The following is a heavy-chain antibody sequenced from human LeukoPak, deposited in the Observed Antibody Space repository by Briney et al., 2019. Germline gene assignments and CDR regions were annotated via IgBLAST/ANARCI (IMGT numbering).Heavy chain of an antibody. CDR2: FYNSGST. V-gene: IGHV4-59*08. D-gene: IGHD2-15*01. Sequence: PSEPLSLTCTVSGGSISSYHWSWIRQSPGKGLELIGYFYNSGSTNYHPSLKSRVTILVDTSRNQFSLRLSAVTAADTAVYYCARGGGCSGGSCYLFDYWGQGTLVTVSS. J-gene: IGHJ4*02. CDR1: GGSISSYH. CDR3: ARGGGCSGGSCYLFDY.